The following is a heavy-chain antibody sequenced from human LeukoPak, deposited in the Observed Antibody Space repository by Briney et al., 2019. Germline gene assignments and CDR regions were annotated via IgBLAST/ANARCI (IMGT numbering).Heavy chain of an antibody. CDR3: ARDHAMTGYSYGRYFDY. CDR1: GFPFSDYG. CDR2: ISHDGNNK. D-gene: IGHD5-18*01. V-gene: IGHV3-30*03. J-gene: IGHJ4*02. Sequence: GGSLRLSCAASGFPFSDYGMYWVRQAPGKGLEWLAVISHDGNNKYYADSVKGRFTISRDNSKDTLYVQMNSLRAEDTAVYYCARDHAMTGYSYGRYFDYWGQGTLLTVSS.